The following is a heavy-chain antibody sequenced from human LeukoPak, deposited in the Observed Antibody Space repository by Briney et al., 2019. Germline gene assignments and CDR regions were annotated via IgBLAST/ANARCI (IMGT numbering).Heavy chain of an antibody. Sequence: ASVKVSCRASGYTFTDYFMHWVRQAPGQGLEWMGWINPNSGGTNYAQKFQGRVTMTRDTSISTAYMELSSLRSEDTAVYYCARTLRITMIVVAPDAFDIWGQGTMVTVSS. J-gene: IGHJ3*02. CDR1: GYTFTDYF. CDR2: INPNSGGT. V-gene: IGHV1-2*02. D-gene: IGHD3-22*01. CDR3: ARTLRITMIVVAPDAFDI.